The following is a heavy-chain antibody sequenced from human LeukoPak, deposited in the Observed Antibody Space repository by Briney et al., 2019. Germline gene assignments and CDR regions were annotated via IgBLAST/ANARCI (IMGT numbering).Heavy chain of an antibody. J-gene: IGHJ4*02. CDR2: IRSKANSYAT. CDR1: GFTFSGSA. CDR3: TRQLIVATITDY. D-gene: IGHD5-12*01. Sequence: GGSLRLSCAASGFTFSGSAMQWVRQASGKGLEWVGRIRSKANSYATAYAASVKGRFTISRDDSKNTAYLQMNSLKTEDTAVYYCTRQLIVATITDYWGQGTRVTVSS. V-gene: IGHV3-73*01.